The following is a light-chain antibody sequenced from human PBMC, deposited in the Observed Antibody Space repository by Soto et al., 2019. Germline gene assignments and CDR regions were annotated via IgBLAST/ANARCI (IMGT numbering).Light chain of an antibody. CDR2: XXX. CDR1: QSVSSN. J-gene: IGKJ1*01. V-gene: IGKV3-15*01. Sequence: EIVMTQSPATLSVSPGERATLSCRASQSVSSNLAWYQQKPGQAPRLLIXXXXXXATGIPARFSGSGSGTEFTLTFSSLQSEDFAVYYCQQYHNWPPWTFGQGTKV. CDR3: QQYHNWPPWT.